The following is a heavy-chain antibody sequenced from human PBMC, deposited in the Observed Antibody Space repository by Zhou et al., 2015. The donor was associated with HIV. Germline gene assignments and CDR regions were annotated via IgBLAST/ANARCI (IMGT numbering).Heavy chain of an antibody. V-gene: IGHV1-69*12. CDR3: ARERTYCSGGSCYSGKGY. CDR2: IIPIFGTA. J-gene: IGHJ4*02. D-gene: IGHD2-15*01. Sequence: QVQLVQSGAEVKTPGSSVKVSCKASGGPFSSYAICWVRQAPGQGLEWMGGIIPIFGTANYAQKFQGRVTITADESTSTAYMELSSLRSEDTAVYYCARERTYCSGGSCYSGKGYWGQGTLVTVSS. CDR1: GGPFSSYA.